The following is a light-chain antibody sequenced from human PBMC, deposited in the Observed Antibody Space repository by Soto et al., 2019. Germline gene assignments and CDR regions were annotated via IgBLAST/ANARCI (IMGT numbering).Light chain of an antibody. Sequence: EIVLTQSPATLSLSPVERATLSCRASQSVSSYLAWYQQTPGQAPRLLIYAASNRATGIPARFSGSGSRTDFTLTISSLEPEDFAVYYCQQRSNWPFTCGPGTKVDIK. J-gene: IGKJ3*01. CDR3: QQRSNWPFT. V-gene: IGKV3-11*01. CDR2: AAS. CDR1: QSVSSY.